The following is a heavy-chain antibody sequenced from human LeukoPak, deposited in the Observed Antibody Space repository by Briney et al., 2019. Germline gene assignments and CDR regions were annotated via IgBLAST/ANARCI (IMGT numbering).Heavy chain of an antibody. V-gene: IGHV4-4*07. CDR3: ARVSYYDSSGQPYLDY. CDR2: IYTSGST. Sequence: SETLSLTCTVSGGSISSYCWSWIRQPAGEGLEWIGRIYTSGSTNYNPSLKSRVTMSVDTSKNQFSLKLTSVTAADTAVYYCARVSYYDSSGQPYLDYWGQGTLVTVSS. CDR1: GGSISSYC. J-gene: IGHJ4*02. D-gene: IGHD3-22*01.